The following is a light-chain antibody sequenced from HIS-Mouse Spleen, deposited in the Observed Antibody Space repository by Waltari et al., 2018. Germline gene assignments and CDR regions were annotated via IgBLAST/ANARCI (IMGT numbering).Light chain of an antibody. Sequence: QSALTQPASVSGSPGQSITISCTATSSDVGGYNYVSWYQQHPGKAPTLMIYDVSNRPSGVSNRFSGSKSGNTASLTISGLQAEDEADYYCSSYTSSSFNVVFGGGTKLTVL. CDR3: SSYTSSSFNVV. CDR2: DVS. J-gene: IGLJ2*01. CDR1: SSDVGGYNY. V-gene: IGLV2-14*03.